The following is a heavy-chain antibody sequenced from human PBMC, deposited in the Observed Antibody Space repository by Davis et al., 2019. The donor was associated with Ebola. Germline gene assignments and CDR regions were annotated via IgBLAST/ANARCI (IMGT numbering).Heavy chain of an antibody. Sequence: GESLKISCAASGFTFSSYGMHWVRQAPGKGLEWVAVISYDGSNKYYADSVKGRFTISRDNTKNSLYLQMNSLRTEDTALYYCAKDEHSIVGEIIWESNYGMDVWGQGTTVTVSS. CDR2: ISYDGSNK. CDR1: GFTFSSYG. J-gene: IGHJ6*02. CDR3: AKDEHSIVGEIIWESNYGMDV. D-gene: IGHD3-3*01. V-gene: IGHV3-30*18.